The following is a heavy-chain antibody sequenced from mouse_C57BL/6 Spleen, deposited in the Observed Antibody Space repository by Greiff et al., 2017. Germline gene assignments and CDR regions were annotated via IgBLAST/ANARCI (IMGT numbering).Heavy chain of an antibody. Sequence: VQLQQSGAELARPGASVKLSCKASGYTFTSYGISWVKQRTGQGLEWIGEIYPRSGNTYYNEKFKGKATLTEDKSSSAAYMELRSLTSEDSAVYFCARFTTVVAPDYWGQGTTLTVSS. CDR2: IYPRSGNT. CDR3: ARFTTVVAPDY. J-gene: IGHJ2*01. D-gene: IGHD1-1*01. CDR1: GYTFTSYG. V-gene: IGHV1-81*01.